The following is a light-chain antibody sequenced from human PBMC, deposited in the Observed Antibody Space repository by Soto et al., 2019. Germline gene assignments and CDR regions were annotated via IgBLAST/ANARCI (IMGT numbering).Light chain of an antibody. CDR1: QSISSN. CDR2: GAS. J-gene: IGKJ2*01. Sequence: EIVVTQSPDTLSVSPGEGATLSCRASQSISSNLAWYRQKPGQAPRLLIYGASTRATGIPARFSGSGSGTEFTLTISSLQSEDFAVYYCQQYNTWPYTFGQGTKLEIK. CDR3: QQYNTWPYT. V-gene: IGKV3-15*01.